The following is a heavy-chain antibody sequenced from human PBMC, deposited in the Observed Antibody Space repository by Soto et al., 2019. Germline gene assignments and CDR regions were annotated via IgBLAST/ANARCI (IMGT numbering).Heavy chain of an antibody. J-gene: IGHJ6*02. V-gene: IGHV3-33*01. CDR3: AREEVGVAARGYYYYGMDV. CDR2: IWYDGSNK. CDR1: GFTFSSYG. Sequence: PGGSLRLSCAASGFTFSSYGMHWVRQAPGKGLEWVAVIWYDGSNKYYADSVKGRFTISRDNSKNTLYLQMNSLRAEDTAVYYCAREEVGVAARGYYYYGMDVWGQGTTVTVSS. D-gene: IGHD2-15*01.